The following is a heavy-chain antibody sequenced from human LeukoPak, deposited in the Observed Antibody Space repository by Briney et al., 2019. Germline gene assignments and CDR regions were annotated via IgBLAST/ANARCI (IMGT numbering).Heavy chain of an antibody. J-gene: IGHJ6*04. CDR2: ISWDGDNT. Sequence: GGSLRLSWAASGFTYDDYAMHWVRQAPGKGLEWVSLISWDGDNTYYADSVRGRFTISRDNSKKSLYLQMNSLRAEDTALYYCAKDLDVAGTINYYYYGMDVWGKGTTVTVSS. D-gene: IGHD6-19*01. CDR1: GFTYDDYA. CDR3: AKDLDVAGTINYYYYGMDV. V-gene: IGHV3-43D*04.